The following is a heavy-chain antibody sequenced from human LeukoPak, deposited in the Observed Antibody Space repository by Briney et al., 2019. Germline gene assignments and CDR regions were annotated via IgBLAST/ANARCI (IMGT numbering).Heavy chain of an antibody. J-gene: IGHJ4*02. CDR3: VASIISPSNY. V-gene: IGHV3-72*01. Sequence: GGSLRLSCATSGFTFNDHYLAWVRQAPGKGLEWVGRTKNRANSYTTEYAASAEGRFTISRDDSKKSLRLQMNSLKTEDTAIYYCVASIISPSNYWGLGTLVTVSS. CDR1: GFTFNDHY. D-gene: IGHD3-10*01. CDR2: TKNRANSYTT.